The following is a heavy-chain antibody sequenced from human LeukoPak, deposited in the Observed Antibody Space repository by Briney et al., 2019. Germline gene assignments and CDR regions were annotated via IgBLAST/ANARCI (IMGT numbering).Heavy chain of an antibody. CDR2: ISYDGNDK. V-gene: IGHV3-30*18. J-gene: IGHJ4*02. Sequence: PGRSLRLSCAASGFTFSNYGMHWVRQAPDKGLEWVAVISYDGNDKYYADSVKGRFTISRDNSKNILYLQMNSLGGEDRAVYYCAKDQFGGNSEADYWGQGTLVTVSS. CDR3: AKDQFGGNSEADY. D-gene: IGHD4-23*01. CDR1: GFTFSNYG.